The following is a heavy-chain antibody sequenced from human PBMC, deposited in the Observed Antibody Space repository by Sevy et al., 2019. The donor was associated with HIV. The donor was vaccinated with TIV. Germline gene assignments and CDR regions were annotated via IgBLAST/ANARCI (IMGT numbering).Heavy chain of an antibody. D-gene: IGHD3-16*01. CDR2: ISKEGTNK. V-gene: IGHV3-30-3*01. CDR1: GFTFTRYA. CDR3: ARDPHAVPHWGSFDY. J-gene: IGHJ4*02. Sequence: GGSLRLSCEASGFTFTRYAFHWVRQAPGKGLEWVAVISKEGTNKYYIDSVKGRFTISRDNSRNTLFLQMERLRAEDTAMYFCARDPHAVPHWGSFDYWGQRTLVTVSS.